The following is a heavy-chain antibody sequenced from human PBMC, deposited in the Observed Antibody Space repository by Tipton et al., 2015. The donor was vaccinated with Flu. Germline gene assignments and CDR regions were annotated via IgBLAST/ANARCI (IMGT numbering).Heavy chain of an antibody. CDR2: ISGYDYGGRT. V-gene: IGHV3-23*01. CDR1: GFAFSSYA. D-gene: IGHD2-21*02. J-gene: IGHJ4*02. CDR3: ARAVGGGDCL. Sequence: SLRLSCATSGFAFSSYAMTWVRQPPGKGLEWVSSISGYDYGGRTEYADSVKGRFTISRDNAKNTLYLQMNSLRAEDTAVYYCARAVGGGDCLWDQGTLVTVSS.